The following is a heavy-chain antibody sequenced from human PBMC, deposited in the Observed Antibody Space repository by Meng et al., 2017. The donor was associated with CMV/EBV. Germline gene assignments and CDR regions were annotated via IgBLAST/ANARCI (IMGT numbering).Heavy chain of an antibody. CDR3: ARALVRTSPPDY. V-gene: IGHV3-11*04. CDR1: GFTFSDYY. J-gene: IGHJ4*02. Sequence: GESLKISCAASGFTFSDYYMSWIRQAPGKGLEWVSYISSSGSTIYYADSVKGRFTISRDNDKNSLYLQMNSLRAEDTAVYYCARALVRTSPPDYWGQGTLVTVSS. CDR2: ISSSGSTI. D-gene: IGHD6-6*01.